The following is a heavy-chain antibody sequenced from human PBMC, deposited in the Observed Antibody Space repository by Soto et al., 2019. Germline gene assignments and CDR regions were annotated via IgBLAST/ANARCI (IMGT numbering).Heavy chain of an antibody. Sequence: VQLKESGPGLVRPSGTLSLTCDVSSGSITTSVLWTWVRQFPGKGLEWIGEIAHDGHTNYNPSLSCRFTMPADLSNSQFSLKVASVTAADTAVYFCVGGRDYDYWGQGTLVTVSS. D-gene: IGHD1-26*01. V-gene: IGHV4-4*02. CDR2: IAHDGHT. CDR3: VGGRDYDY. CDR1: SGSITTSVL. J-gene: IGHJ4*02.